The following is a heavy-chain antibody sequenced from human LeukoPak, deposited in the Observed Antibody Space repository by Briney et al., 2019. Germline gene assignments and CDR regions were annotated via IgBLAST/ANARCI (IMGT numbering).Heavy chain of an antibody. D-gene: IGHD6-19*01. J-gene: IGHJ4*02. V-gene: IGHV3-23*01. CDR1: GFTFSRYA. Sequence: GSLRLSCAASGFTFSRYAMIWVRQAPGKGLEWVSAISGSGGSTYYADSVKGRFTISRDNSKNTLYLQMNSLRAEDTAVYYCAKPRGQWLLYYFDYWGQGTLVTVSS. CDR3: AKPRGQWLLYYFDY. CDR2: ISGSGGST.